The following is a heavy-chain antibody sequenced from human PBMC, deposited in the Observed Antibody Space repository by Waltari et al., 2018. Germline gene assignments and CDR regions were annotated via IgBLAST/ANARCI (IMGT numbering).Heavy chain of an antibody. CDR2: VDSRGGGT. Sequence: EVQLVESGGGLFRPGGSLSPSCAPSSLPFSRSWMHWARHAPGKGLIWVSSVDSRGGGTTYADSVKVRFIVSRDVAKNTVYLQMNSLRVEDTAVYYCARGRYDGMDVWGQGTTVTVSS. CDR3: ARGRYDGMDV. CDR1: SLPFSRSW. V-gene: IGHV3-74*01. J-gene: IGHJ6*02.